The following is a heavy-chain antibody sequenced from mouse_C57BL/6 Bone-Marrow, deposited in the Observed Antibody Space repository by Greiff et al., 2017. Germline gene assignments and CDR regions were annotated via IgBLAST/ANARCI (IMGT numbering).Heavy chain of an antibody. V-gene: IGHV1-55*01. CDR2: IYPGSGST. CDR3: ARSLQGWYGSIDY. D-gene: IGHD1-1*01. CDR1: GYTFTSYW. J-gene: IGHJ2*01. Sequence: QVQLQQPGAELVKPGASVKMSCKASGYTFTSYWITWVKQRPGQGLEWIGDIYPGSGSTNYNEKFKGKATLTVDTSSSTAYMQLSSLTSEDSAVYYCARSLQGWYGSIDYCGQGTTLTVSS.